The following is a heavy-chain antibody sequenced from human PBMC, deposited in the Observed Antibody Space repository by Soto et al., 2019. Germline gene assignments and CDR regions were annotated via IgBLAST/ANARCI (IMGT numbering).Heavy chain of an antibody. V-gene: IGHV4-30-4*01. CDR1: GGSFSSGAFY. CDR3: ARGSTHRGVDAFEV. J-gene: IGHJ3*01. Sequence: SETLSLTCNVSGGSFSSGAFYWSWIRQPPGKGLEWIGYIYNSGSTDYNPSLKSRLTISVDTSKNQFSLKLGSVTAADTAIYYCARGSTHRGVDAFEVWGQGTMVTVSS. D-gene: IGHD3-10*01. CDR2: IYNSGST.